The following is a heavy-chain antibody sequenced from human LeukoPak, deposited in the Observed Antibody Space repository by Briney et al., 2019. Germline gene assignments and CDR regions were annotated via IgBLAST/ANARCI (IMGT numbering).Heavy chain of an antibody. CDR3: ARVGSGSYHYFDY. CDR1: GGSISSGGYY. D-gene: IGHD1-26*01. V-gene: IGHV4-30-2*01. Sequence: SQTLSLTCTVSGGSISSGGYYWSWIRQPPGKGLEWIGYIYHSGSTYYNPSLKSRVTISVDTSKNQFSLKLSSVTAADTAVYYCARVGSGSYHYFDYWGQGTLVTVSS. J-gene: IGHJ4*02. CDR2: IYHSGST.